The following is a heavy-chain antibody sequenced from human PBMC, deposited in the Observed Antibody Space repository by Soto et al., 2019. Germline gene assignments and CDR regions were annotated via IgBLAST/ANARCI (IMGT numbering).Heavy chain of an antibody. V-gene: IGHV1-69*13. CDR3: ARDFYLRDYGDYIPLDY. CDR1: GGTFSTYA. J-gene: IGHJ4*02. CDR2: VIPIFGTA. D-gene: IGHD4-17*01. Sequence: SVKVSCKASGGTFSTYAISWVRQAPGQGLEWMGGVIPIFGTANYARKFQGRVTITADVSTRTAYIELSSLRSEDTAVYYCARDFYLRDYGDYIPLDYWGQGTLVTVSS.